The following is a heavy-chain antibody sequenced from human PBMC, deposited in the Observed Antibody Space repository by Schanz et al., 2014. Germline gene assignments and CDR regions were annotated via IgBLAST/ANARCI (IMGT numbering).Heavy chain of an antibody. J-gene: IGHJ6*02. CDR2: INSDGSTT. CDR3: ARQRSYFYAMDV. Sequence: EVQLVESGGGLVQPGGSLRLSCAASGFTFSNYWIHWVRQAPGKGLVWVSRINSDGSTTIYADSVKGRFTISRDSAKNSLYLQMNSLRAEDTAVYYCARQRSYFYAMDVWGQGTTVTVSS. V-gene: IGHV3-74*01. CDR1: GFTFSNYW.